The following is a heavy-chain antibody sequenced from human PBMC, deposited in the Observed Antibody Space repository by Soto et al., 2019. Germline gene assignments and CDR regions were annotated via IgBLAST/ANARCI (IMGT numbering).Heavy chain of an antibody. J-gene: IGHJ4*02. CDR2: IYDTESA. V-gene: IGHV4-31*03. D-gene: IGHD6-6*01. Sequence: QVQLQESGPGLVKPSQTLSLTCSVSGESISSGGYYWSWIRHLPGKGLEWIGYIYDTESAYYNPSLKSRVSISMATSENHFAMRLTSVTAADSAVYYCARASSSSSAADYWGQGLQVTVSS. CDR1: GESISSGGYY. CDR3: ARASSSSSAADY.